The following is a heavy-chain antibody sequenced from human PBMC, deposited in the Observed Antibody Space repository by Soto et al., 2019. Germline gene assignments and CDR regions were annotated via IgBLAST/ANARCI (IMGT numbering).Heavy chain of an antibody. CDR3: ARDRVVAGIGEVDY. V-gene: IGHV3-30-3*01. J-gene: IGHJ4*02. D-gene: IGHD6-19*01. CDR2: TSHDGSNK. CDR1: GFTFSTSA. Sequence: GGSLRLSCAASGFTFSTSAMHWVRQAPGKGLEWVAVTSHDGSNKYYADSVKGRFTISRDNSKNTLYLQMNSLRAEDTAVYYCARDRVVAGIGEVDYWGQGNLV.